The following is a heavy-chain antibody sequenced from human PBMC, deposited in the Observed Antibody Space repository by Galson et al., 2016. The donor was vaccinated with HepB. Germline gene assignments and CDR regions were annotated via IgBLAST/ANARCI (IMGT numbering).Heavy chain of an antibody. J-gene: IGHJ4*02. CDR2: ISYDRSNK. CDR1: GFTFSSYA. D-gene: IGHD3-3*01. Sequence: SLRLSCAASGFTFSSYAMHWVRQAPGKGLEWVAVISYDRSNKYYADSVKGRFTISRDNSKNTLYLQMNSLRAEDTAVYCCARDGVVITTENYFDYWGQGTLVTVSS. V-gene: IGHV3-30*04. CDR3: ARDGVVITTENYFDY.